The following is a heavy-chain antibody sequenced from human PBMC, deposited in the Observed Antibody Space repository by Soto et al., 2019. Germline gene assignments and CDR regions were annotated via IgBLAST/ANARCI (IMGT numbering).Heavy chain of an antibody. D-gene: IGHD6-19*01. J-gene: IGHJ6*03. V-gene: IGHV4-34*01. CDR3: AREQWLGSYYYMDV. CDR1: GGSFSGYY. CDR2: IDHSGST. Sequence: SETLSLTCAVYGGSFSGYYWSWIRQPPGKGLEWFGEIDHSGSTDYNPSLKSRVTISIDTSKNQFSLRLYSVTAADTAVYYCAREQWLGSYYYMDVWGKGTTVTVSS.